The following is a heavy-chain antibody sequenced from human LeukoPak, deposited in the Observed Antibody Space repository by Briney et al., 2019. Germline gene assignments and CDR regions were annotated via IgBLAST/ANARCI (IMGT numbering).Heavy chain of an antibody. CDR1: GFPSSSYS. Sequence: PGGSLRLSCAASGFPSSSYSMTWVRQAPGKGLEWVANIKPDGTTKFYVGSVKGRFTISRDNALNSLYLQMNSLRAEDTAIYYCARSIPYGTTWYGRSDYWGQGTLVTVSS. J-gene: IGHJ4*02. V-gene: IGHV3-7*03. D-gene: IGHD6-13*01. CDR2: IKPDGTTK. CDR3: ARSIPYGTTWYGRSDY.